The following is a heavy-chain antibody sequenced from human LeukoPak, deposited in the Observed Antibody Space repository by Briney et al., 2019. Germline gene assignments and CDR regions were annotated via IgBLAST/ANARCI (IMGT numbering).Heavy chain of an antibody. D-gene: IGHD4-23*01. CDR3: TTSTVVTPTNDY. CDR2: ISGSGGST. J-gene: IGHJ4*02. Sequence: GGSLRLSCAASGFTFSSYAMSWVRQAPGKGLEWVSAISGSGGSTYYADSVKGRFTISRDNSKNTVFLQMNSPKTDDTAVYYCTTSTVVTPTNDYWGQGTLVTVSS. CDR1: GFTFSSYA. V-gene: IGHV3-23*01.